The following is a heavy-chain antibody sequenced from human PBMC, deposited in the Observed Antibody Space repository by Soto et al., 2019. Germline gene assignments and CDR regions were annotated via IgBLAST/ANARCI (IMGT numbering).Heavy chain of an antibody. CDR3: ATQGFGVLHGLVEV. J-gene: IGHJ6*02. D-gene: IGHD3-10*01. V-gene: IGHV4-34*01. Sequence: PSETLSLTCAVYGGSFSGYYWTWIRQPPGTGLEWIGEINHSGSTNYNPSLKSRVIISMDSSKNQFSLNLTSVTAADTAVYYCATQGFGVLHGLVEVWGQGTTVTVSS. CDR2: INHSGST. CDR1: GGSFSGYY.